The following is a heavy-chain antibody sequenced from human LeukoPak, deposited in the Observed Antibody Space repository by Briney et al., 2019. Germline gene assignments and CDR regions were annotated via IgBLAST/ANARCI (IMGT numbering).Heavy chain of an antibody. CDR2: IRSDGSNK. Sequence: PGGSLRLSCAASGFTFGSYGMHWVRQAPGKGLEWVTFIRSDGSNKYYADSVKGRFTISRDNSKNTLYLQMNSLRAEDTAVYYCARGADTGYSSDYWGQGTLVTVSS. CDR3: ARGADTGYSSDY. D-gene: IGHD3-9*01. J-gene: IGHJ4*02. CDR1: GFTFGSYG. V-gene: IGHV3-30*02.